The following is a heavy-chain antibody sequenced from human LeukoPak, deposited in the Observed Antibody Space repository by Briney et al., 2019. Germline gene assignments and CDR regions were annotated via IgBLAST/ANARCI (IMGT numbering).Heavy chain of an antibody. CDR1: GGSISTYY. CDR3: ARAITIAARSLHFDY. D-gene: IGHD6-6*01. V-gene: IGHV4-59*01. Sequence: SETLSLTCTVSGGSISTYYWNWLRQPPGKGLEWIGYIYYSGSTNYNPSLKSRVTISVDTSKNQFSLKLSSVTAADTAVYYCARAITIAARSLHFDYWGQGTLVTVSS. CDR2: IYYSGST. J-gene: IGHJ4*02.